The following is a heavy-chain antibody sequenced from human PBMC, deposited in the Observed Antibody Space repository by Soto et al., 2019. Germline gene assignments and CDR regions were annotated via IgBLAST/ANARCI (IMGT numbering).Heavy chain of an antibody. CDR2: IHHSGST. CDR3: ARDLPGYSSSWYSYYYYGMDV. CDR1: GGSFSGYY. J-gene: IGHJ6*02. D-gene: IGHD6-13*01. Sequence: SETLSLTCAVYGGSFSGYYWSWIRQPPGKGLEWIGEIHHSGSTNYNPSLKSRVTISVDTSKNQFSLKLSSVTAADTAVYYCARDLPGYSSSWYSYYYYGMDVWGQGTTVTVSS. V-gene: IGHV4-34*01.